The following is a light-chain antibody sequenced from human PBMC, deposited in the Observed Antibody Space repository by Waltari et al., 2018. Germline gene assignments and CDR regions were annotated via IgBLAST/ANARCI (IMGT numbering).Light chain of an antibody. J-gene: IGKJ2*01. Sequence: EIVLPQSPGTLSLSPGDRATLSCRASQRVSSSYLAWYQQKPGPAPRLLIYGASSRATGIPDRFSDSGSGTDFTLTISRLEPEDFAVYYCLQYGTSPFTFGQGTKLEIK. CDR2: GAS. CDR3: LQYGTSPFT. V-gene: IGKV3-20*01. CDR1: QRVSSSY.